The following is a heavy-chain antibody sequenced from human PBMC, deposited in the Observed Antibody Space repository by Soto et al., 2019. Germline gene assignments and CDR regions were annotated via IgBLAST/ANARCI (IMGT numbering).Heavy chain of an antibody. D-gene: IGHD5-12*01. J-gene: IGHJ5*02. CDR1: GDSISSYY. CDR3: ARGVATIGP. V-gene: IGHV4-59*01. CDR2: IYYSGST. Sequence: QVQLQESGPRLVKPSETLSLTCTVSGDSISSYYWTWIRQPPGKGLEWIGYIYYSGSTNYNPSLKSRVTISVDTSKNQFSVKLTSVTAADTAVYYCARGVATIGPWGQGTLVTVSS.